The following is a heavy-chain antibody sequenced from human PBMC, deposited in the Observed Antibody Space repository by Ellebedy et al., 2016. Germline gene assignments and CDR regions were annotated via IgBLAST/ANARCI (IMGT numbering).Heavy chain of an antibody. Sequence: SETLSLTCTVSGYSISSGYYWGWIRRPPGKGLEVIGSMYHSGGTYYNPSLKSRVTMSLDTSKNQLSLKLTSVTAADAAVYYCVRDGSLRSGPEDSFDIWGRGTMVNVSS. V-gene: IGHV4-38-2*02. CDR3: VRDGSLRSGPEDSFDI. CDR1: GYSISSGYY. D-gene: IGHD3-10*01. J-gene: IGHJ3*02. CDR2: MYHSGGT.